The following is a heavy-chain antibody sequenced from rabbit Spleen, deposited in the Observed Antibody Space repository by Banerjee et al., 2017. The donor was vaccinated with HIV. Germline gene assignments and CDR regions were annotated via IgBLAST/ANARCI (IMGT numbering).Heavy chain of an antibody. CDR2: IDVVRSISNT. V-gene: IGHV1S45*01. D-gene: IGHD2-1*01. J-gene: IGHJ4*01. CDR1: GFSFSSSHY. Sequence: QEQLVESGGGLVQPEGSLTLTCKASGFSFSSSHYMCWVRQAPGKGLELIACIDVVRSISNTYYSSWARGRIIMSRTSSPTVTLQMTTLTAVDTATYFCARDRDGDTPYNSYDLDLLGPGALVTVS. CDR3: ARDRDGDTPYNSYDLDL.